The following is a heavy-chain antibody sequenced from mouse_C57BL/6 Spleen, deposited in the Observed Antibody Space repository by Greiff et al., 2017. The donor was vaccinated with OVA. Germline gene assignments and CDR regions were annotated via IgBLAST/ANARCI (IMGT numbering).Heavy chain of an antibody. CDR2: IRNKANNHAT. D-gene: IGHD2-3*01. Sequence: EVQVVESGGGLVQPGGSMKLSCAASGFTFSDAWMDWVRQSPEKGLEWVAEIRNKANNHATYYAESVKGRFTISRDDSKSSVYLQMNSLRAEDTGIYYCTRPSPLYEVFAYWGQGTLVTVSA. CDR3: TRPSPLYEVFAY. V-gene: IGHV6-6*01. J-gene: IGHJ3*01. CDR1: GFTFSDAW.